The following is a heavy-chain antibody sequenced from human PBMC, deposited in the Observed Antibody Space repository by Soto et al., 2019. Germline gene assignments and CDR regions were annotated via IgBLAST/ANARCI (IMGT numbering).Heavy chain of an antibody. CDR3: ARHLGRKRFDP. D-gene: IGHD3-16*01. CDR1: GGSISGSNHF. V-gene: IGHV4-39*01. CDR2: YQYGGST. Sequence: QLQLQESGPGLVKSSETLSLSCTVSGGSISGSNHFWGWIRQPPGKGLEWIGSYQYGGSTYYNPSLKSRLTISVDTSKNQFSLKVRSVTAADTAMYYCARHLGRKRFDPWGQGTLVTVSS. J-gene: IGHJ5*02.